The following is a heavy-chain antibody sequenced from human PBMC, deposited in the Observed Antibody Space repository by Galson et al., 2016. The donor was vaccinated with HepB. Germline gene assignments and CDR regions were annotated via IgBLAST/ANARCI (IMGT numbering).Heavy chain of an antibody. Sequence: SLRLSCAGSGFSFSSYAMDWVRQAPGKGLEWVAVISYDGRNKYYADSVKGRFTISRDNAQNSLYLQMNNLRAEDAAVYYCARELATDAFDIWGQGTMVTVSS. CDR1: GFSFSSYA. V-gene: IGHV3-30*04. J-gene: IGHJ3*02. CDR2: ISYDGRNK. D-gene: IGHD5-12*01. CDR3: ARELATDAFDI.